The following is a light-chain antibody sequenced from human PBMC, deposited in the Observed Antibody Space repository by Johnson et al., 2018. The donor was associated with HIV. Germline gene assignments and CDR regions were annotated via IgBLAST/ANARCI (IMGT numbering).Light chain of an antibody. J-gene: IGLJ1*01. V-gene: IGLV1-51*02. CDR3: GTWDSSRNPGGV. CDR1: SSNIGNNY. Sequence: QSVLTQPPSVSAAAGQKVTISCSGSSSNIGNNYVSWYQHLPGTAPKLLIYENNKRPSEIPDRFSGSKSGTSATLGITELQSGDEADYYCGTWDSSRNPGGVFGTGTKVTVL. CDR2: ENN.